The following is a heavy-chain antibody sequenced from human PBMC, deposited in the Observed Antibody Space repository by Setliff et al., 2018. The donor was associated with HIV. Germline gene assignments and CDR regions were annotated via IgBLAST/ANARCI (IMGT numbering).Heavy chain of an antibody. J-gene: IGHJ4*02. Sequence: PGGTLRLSCAASGFTFSSHSMNWVRQAPGKGLEWVSSISSSSGNIYYADSVKDRFTISRDNAMNSLYLQMNSLRAEDTAVYCCARGCRYDMWTGIAVSDHWGQGILVTVSS. CDR1: GFTFSSHS. CDR2: ISSSSGNI. D-gene: IGHD3-9*01. V-gene: IGHV3-48*01. CDR3: ARGCRYDMWTGIAVSDH.